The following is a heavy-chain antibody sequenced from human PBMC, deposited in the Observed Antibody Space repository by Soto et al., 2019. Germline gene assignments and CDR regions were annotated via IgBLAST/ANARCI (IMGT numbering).Heavy chain of an antibody. V-gene: IGHV4-59*01. CDR2: IYYSGST. Sequence: SETLSLTCTVSGGSISSYYWSWIRQPPGKGLEWIGYIYYSGSTNYNPSLKSRVTISVDTSKNQFSLKLSSVTAADTAVYHCARAPGGVAGLLDAFDIWGQGTMVTVSS. CDR3: ARAPGGVAGLLDAFDI. J-gene: IGHJ3*02. D-gene: IGHD6-19*01. CDR1: GGSISSYY.